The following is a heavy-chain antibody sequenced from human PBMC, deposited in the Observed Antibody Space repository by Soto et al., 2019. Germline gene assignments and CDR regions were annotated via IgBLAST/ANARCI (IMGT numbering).Heavy chain of an antibody. Sequence: QVQLVQSGAEVKKPGASVKVSCKASGYTFTSYGISWVRQAPGQGLEWMGWISADTGNTKSAQKLQGRVSLTTDTYTNTAYMDLRSLRSDDTAVDYCARGGGAYEGIDHWGQGTLVTVSS. V-gene: IGHV1-18*01. CDR1: GYTFTSYG. CDR2: ISADTGNT. CDR3: ARGGGAYEGIDH. D-gene: IGHD2-15*01. J-gene: IGHJ4*02.